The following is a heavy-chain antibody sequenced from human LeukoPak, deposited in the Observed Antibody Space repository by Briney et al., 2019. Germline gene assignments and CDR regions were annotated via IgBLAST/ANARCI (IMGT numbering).Heavy chain of an antibody. Sequence: SETLSLTCVVYGGSFSGYFWSWIRQPPGKGLERIGEITPSGSTNYNPSLKSRVSISIDTSKKKLSLRLTSVTAADSAVYYCASSFYYDSRDYWGQGTLVTVSS. J-gene: IGHJ4*02. CDR3: ASSFYYDSRDY. V-gene: IGHV4-34*01. CDR2: ITPSGST. CDR1: GGSFSGYF. D-gene: IGHD3-22*01.